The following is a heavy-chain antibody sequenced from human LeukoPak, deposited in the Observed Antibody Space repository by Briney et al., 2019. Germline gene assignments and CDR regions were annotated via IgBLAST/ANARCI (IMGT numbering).Heavy chain of an antibody. CDR1: GFTFTDEY. CDR3: AKRFGEPPAGGFEI. J-gene: IGHJ3*02. V-gene: IGHV1-2*02. D-gene: IGHD3-10*01. CDR2: INPYSGAI. Sequence: ASVTVSCKSSGFTFTDEYIHWVRQAPGQGLEWMGWINPYSGAINYAQKFQGRVTLTRDTSISTAYMELSRLTSGDTAVYYCAKRFGEPPAGGFEIWGQGTMVTASS.